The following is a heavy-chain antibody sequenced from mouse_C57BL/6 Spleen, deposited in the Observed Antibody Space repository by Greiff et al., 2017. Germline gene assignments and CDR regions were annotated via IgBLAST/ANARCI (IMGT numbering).Heavy chain of an antibody. D-gene: IGHD2-1*01. CDR1: GYTFTSYW. CDR2: IDPSDSYT. CDR3: ARATMVYYYAMDY. V-gene: IGHV1-69*01. J-gene: IGHJ4*01. Sequence: QVQLQQPGAELVMPGASVKLSCKASGYTFTSYWMHWVKQRPGQGLEWIGEIDPSDSYTNYNQKFKGKSTLTVDKSSSTAYMQLSSLTSEDSAVYYCARATMVYYYAMDYWGQGTSVTVSS.